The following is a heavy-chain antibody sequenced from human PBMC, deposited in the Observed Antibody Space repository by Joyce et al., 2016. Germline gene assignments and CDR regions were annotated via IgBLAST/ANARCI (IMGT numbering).Heavy chain of an antibody. Sequence: QVQLQQRGAGLLKPSETLSLTCAVYGGSFSGYYWSWSRQPPGKGLEWIGEINHSGSTNYNPSLKSRVTISVDTSKNQFSLKLSSVTAADTAVYYCARGPRSNWGLVWFDPWGQGTLVTVSS. V-gene: IGHV4-34*01. CDR3: ARGPRSNWGLVWFDP. CDR1: GGSFSGYY. D-gene: IGHD7-27*01. J-gene: IGHJ5*02. CDR2: INHSGST.